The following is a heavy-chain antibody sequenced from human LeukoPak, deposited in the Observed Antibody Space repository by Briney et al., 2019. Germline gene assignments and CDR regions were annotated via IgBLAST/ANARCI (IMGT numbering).Heavy chain of an antibody. CDR1: GGSISSYY. V-gene: IGHV4-59*01. J-gene: IGHJ5*02. D-gene: IGHD4-23*01. Sequence: SETLSLTCTVSGGSISSYYWSWIRQPPVKGLEWIGYIYYSGSTNYNPSLKSRVTISVDTSKNQFSLKLSSVTAADTAVYYCARDGGYGGTNWFDPWGQGTLVTVSS. CDR3: ARDGGYGGTNWFDP. CDR2: IYYSGST.